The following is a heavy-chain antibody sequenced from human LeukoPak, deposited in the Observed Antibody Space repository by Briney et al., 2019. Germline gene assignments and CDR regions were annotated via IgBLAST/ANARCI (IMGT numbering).Heavy chain of an antibody. D-gene: IGHD3-10*01. V-gene: IGHV3-7*03. CDR2: IRQDGSEK. J-gene: IGHJ4*02. CDR3: ASLYGSGFSVDY. CDR1: GFTFSSYW. Sequence: GGSLRLSCAASGFTFSSYWMSWVRQAPGKGLEWVANIRQDGSEKYYVDSVKGRFTISRDNAKNSLYLQMNSLRAEDTAVYYCASLYGSGFSVDYWGQGTLVTVSS.